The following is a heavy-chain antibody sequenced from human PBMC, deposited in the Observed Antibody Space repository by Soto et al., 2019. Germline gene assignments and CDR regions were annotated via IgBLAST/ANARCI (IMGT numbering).Heavy chain of an antibody. CDR2: FIPMVAMS. V-gene: IGHV1-69*02. D-gene: IGHD3-10*01. J-gene: IGHJ4*02. CDR1: GGTFSSYT. Sequence: QVLLVQSGAEVKKPGSSVKVSCTASGGTFSSYTISWVRQAPGQGPEWMGRFIPMVAMSDYARRFQGRVTISAATSTSTVYMQLHSLRSEDTAVYYWATNYGSGSTHFDHWGQGTRVTVSS. CDR3: ATNYGSGSTHFDH.